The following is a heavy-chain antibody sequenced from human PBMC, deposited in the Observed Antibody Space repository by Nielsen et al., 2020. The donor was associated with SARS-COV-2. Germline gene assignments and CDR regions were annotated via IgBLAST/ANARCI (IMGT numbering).Heavy chain of an antibody. D-gene: IGHD1-1*01. V-gene: IGHV4-59*12. CDR2: NYNSAKT. CDR3: ARESDDIALDF. J-gene: IGHJ4*02. Sequence: SETLSLTCSISGGSMNFFYWSWIRQAPGKGLEWIAYNYNSAKTMYNSSLKSRVTISLDTSKKQFSLKLRSVTAADTAMYFCARESDDIALDFWGRGTLVTVSS. CDR1: GGSMNFFY.